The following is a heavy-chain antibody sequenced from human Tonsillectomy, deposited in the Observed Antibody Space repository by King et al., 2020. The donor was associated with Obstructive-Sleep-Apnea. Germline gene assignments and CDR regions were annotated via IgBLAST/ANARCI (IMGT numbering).Heavy chain of an antibody. CDR1: GFTFSSYS. J-gene: IGHJ5*02. D-gene: IGHD3-16*01. CDR2: ISSSSSTI. V-gene: IGHV3-48*01. CDR3: ARDGGSAPS. Sequence: VQLVESGGGLVQPGGSLRLSCAASGFTFSSYSMNWVRQAPGKGLEWGSYISSSSSTIYYADAVKGRFTISRDNAKNSLYLQMNSLRAEDTAVYYCARDGGSAPSWGQGTLVTVSS.